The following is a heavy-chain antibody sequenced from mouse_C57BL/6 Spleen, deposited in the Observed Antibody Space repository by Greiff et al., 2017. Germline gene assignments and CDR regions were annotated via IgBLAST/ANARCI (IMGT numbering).Heavy chain of an antibody. D-gene: IGHD1-1*01. J-gene: IGHJ2*01. Sequence: EVQLVESGGGLVKPGGSLKLSCAASGFTFSDYGMHWVRQAPEKGLEWVAYISSGSSTIYYADTVKGRFTISRDNAKNTLFLQMTSRRSEDTAMYYCARDYYGSSYTGFLDYWGQGTTLTVSS. V-gene: IGHV5-17*01. CDR3: ARDYYGSSYTGFLDY. CDR2: ISSGSSTI. CDR1: GFTFSDYG.